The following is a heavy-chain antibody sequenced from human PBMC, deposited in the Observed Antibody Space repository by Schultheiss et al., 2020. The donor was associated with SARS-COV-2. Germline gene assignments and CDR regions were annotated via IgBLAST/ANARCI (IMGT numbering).Heavy chain of an antibody. D-gene: IGHD3-10*01. CDR3: GRPRGGYFDY. Sequence: SGPTLVKPTQTLTLTCTFSGFSLSASGMCVGWIRQPPGKALEWLARIDWDDGKFYNTSLKTRLTISKDTSRNQVVLTMTNMEPVDTATYYCGRPRGGYFDYWGQGILVTVSS. V-gene: IGHV2-70*17. CDR2: IDWDDGK. CDR1: GFSLSASGMC. J-gene: IGHJ4*02.